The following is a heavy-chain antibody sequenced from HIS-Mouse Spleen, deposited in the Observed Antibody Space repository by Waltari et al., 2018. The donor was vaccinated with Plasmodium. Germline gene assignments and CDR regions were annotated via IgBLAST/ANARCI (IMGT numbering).Heavy chain of an antibody. D-gene: IGHD3-10*01. Sequence: QVQLQESGPGLVKPSQTLSLPCTVSGGSISSGGYYWSWIRQHPGKGLEWIGYIYYSGRTYYNPSLKSRVTKSVDPAKNQFTLKLRSLTAADTAVYYCARVGCVYGSYYFDYWGQGTLVTVSS. J-gene: IGHJ4*02. CDR1: GGSISSGGYY. CDR3: ARVGCVYGSYYFDY. V-gene: IGHV4-31*03. CDR2: IYYSGRT.